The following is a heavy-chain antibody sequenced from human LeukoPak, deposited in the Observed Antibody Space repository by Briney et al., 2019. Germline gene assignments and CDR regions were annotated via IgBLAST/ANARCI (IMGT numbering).Heavy chain of an antibody. CDR1: GFTLSIAW. CDR2: IRSKTHGGTT. Sequence: PGGSLRLSCTASGFTLSIAWMSWVRQAPGEGLEWVGRIRSKTHGGTTDYAAPVKGGFTISRDDSRNTLYLQMSSLRTEDTAVYYCARIRGVIGYWGQGTLVTVSS. J-gene: IGHJ4*02. D-gene: IGHD3-10*01. CDR3: ARIRGVIGY. V-gene: IGHV3-15*01.